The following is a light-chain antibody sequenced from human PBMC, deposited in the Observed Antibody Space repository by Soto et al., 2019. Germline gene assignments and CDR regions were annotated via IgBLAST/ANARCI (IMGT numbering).Light chain of an antibody. J-gene: IGKJ4*01. Sequence: EIVLTQSPATLSLSPGERATLSCRASQSVSSYLAWYQQKRGQAPRLLIYDASNRATGIPARFNGSGSGTDFTLTISSLEPEDFAVYYCQQRSNWPPLTFGGGTKVEI. V-gene: IGKV3-11*01. CDR3: QQRSNWPPLT. CDR1: QSVSSY. CDR2: DAS.